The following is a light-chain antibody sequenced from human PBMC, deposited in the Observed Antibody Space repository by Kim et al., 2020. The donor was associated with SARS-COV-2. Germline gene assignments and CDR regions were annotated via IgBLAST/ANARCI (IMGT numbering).Light chain of an antibody. CDR3: AAWDDSLNGLYV. J-gene: IGLJ1*01. CDR2: YDD. CDR1: SSNIGNKA. V-gene: IGLV1-36*01. Sequence: QRVTISCSGSSSNIGNKAVNWYQQLPGKAPKLLIYYDDLLPSGVSDRFSGSKSGTSASLAISGLQSEDEADYYCAAWDDSLNGLYVFGTGTKVTFL.